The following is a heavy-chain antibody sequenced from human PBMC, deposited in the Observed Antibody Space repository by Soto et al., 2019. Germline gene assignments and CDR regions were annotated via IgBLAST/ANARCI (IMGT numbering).Heavy chain of an antibody. J-gene: IGHJ5*02. CDR2: ISGSGGST. D-gene: IGHD3-10*01. CDR3: AKAPHYGSGPPQNLWFDP. V-gene: IGHV3-23*01. CDR1: GFTFSDYY. Sequence: GGSLRLSCAASGFTFSDYYMSWVRQAPGKGLEWVSAISGSGGSTYYADSVKGRFTISRDNSKNTLYLQMNSLRAEDTAVYYCAKAPHYGSGPPQNLWFDPWGQGTLVTVYS.